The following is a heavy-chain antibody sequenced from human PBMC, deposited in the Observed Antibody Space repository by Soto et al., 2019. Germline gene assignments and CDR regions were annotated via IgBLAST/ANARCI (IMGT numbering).Heavy chain of an antibody. CDR1: GYTFTGYY. D-gene: IGHD4-17*01. CDR2: INPNSGGT. V-gene: IGHV1-2*04. J-gene: IGHJ3*02. Sequence: ASVKVSCKASGYTFTGYYMHWVRQAPGQGLEWMGWINPNSGGTNDAQKFQGWVTMTRDTSISTAYMELSRLRSDDTAVYYCARDRRPRLRGLDAFDIWGQGTMVTVSS. CDR3: ARDRRPRLRGLDAFDI.